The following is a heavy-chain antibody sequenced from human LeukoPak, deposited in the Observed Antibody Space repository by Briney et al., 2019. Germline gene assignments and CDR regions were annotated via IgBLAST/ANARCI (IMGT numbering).Heavy chain of an antibody. Sequence: PSETLSLTCTVSGGSISSYYWSWIRQPPGKGLEWIGYIYYSGSTNYNPSLKSRVTISVDTSKNQFSLKLSSVTAADTAVYYCASSDDILTGPTFDYWGQGTLVTVSS. D-gene: IGHD3-9*01. CDR1: GGSISSYY. CDR3: ASSDDILTGPTFDY. J-gene: IGHJ4*02. CDR2: IYYSGST. V-gene: IGHV4-59*01.